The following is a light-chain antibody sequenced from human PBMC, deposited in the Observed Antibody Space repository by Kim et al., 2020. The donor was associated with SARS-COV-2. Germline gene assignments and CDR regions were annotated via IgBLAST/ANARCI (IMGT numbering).Light chain of an antibody. CDR1: KLGDKY. CDR2: QDT. Sequence: SPGQTASITCYGDKLGDKYASCYQQKPGQSPLLVIYQDTKRPSGIPERFSGSNSGNTATLTIGGTQAMDEADYYCQAWDSSSDAYVFGSGTKVTVL. J-gene: IGLJ1*01. V-gene: IGLV3-1*01. CDR3: QAWDSSSDAYV.